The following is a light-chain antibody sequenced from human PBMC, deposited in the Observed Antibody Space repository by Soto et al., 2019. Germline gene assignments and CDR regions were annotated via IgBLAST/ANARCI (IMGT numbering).Light chain of an antibody. V-gene: IGKV3-15*01. Sequence: ILMTQSPATLSVSPGERATLSCRASQSVSNNLAWYQQKPGQAPRLLIYDASTRATGIPARFSGSGSGTEFTLTISGLQSEDFSVYYCQQYNNWPPWTFGQWTKVEIK. CDR1: QSVSNN. CDR2: DAS. CDR3: QQYNNWPPWT. J-gene: IGKJ1*01.